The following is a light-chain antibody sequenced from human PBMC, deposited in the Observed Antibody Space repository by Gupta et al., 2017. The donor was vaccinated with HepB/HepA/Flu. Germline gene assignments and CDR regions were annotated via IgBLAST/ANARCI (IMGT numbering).Light chain of an antibody. CDR1: SSDVGGYNY. Sequence: QSALTQPASVSGSPGQSTTISCTGTSSDVGGYNYVSWYQQHPGKAPKLMIYDDSNRPSGVSNRFSGSKSGNTASLTISGLQAEDEADYYCSSYTSSSTVVFGGGTKLTVL. J-gene: IGLJ2*01. CDR3: SSYTSSSTVV. V-gene: IGLV2-14*03. CDR2: DDS.